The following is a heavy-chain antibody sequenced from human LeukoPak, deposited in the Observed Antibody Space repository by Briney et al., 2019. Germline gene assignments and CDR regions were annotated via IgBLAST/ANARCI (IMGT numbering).Heavy chain of an antibody. Sequence: GGSLRLSCAATGFTFSSYAMHWVRQAPGKGLEWVAVISYDGSNKYYADSVKGRFTISRDNSKNTLYLQMNSLRAEDTAVYYCARDSTWNARTIYYYYYGMDVWGQGTTVTVSS. CDR3: ARDSTWNARTIYYYYYGMDV. CDR1: GFTFSSYA. CDR2: ISYDGSNK. V-gene: IGHV3-30-3*01. D-gene: IGHD1-1*01. J-gene: IGHJ6*02.